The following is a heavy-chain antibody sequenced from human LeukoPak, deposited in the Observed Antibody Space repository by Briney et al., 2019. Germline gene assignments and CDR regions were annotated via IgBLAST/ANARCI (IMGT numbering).Heavy chain of an antibody. CDR1: GGSISSYY. D-gene: IGHD5-18*01. J-gene: IGHJ5*02. Sequence: NPSETLSLTCTVSGGSISSYYWSWIRQPPGKGLEWIGYIYYSGSTNYNPSLKSRVTISVDTSKNQFSLKLSSVTAADTAVYYCARKRGYSYGRHTWFDPWGQGTLVTASS. CDR3: ARKRGYSYGRHTWFDP. CDR2: IYYSGST. V-gene: IGHV4-59*01.